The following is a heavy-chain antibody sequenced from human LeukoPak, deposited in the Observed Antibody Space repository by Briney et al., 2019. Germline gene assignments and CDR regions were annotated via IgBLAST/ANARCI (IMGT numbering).Heavy chain of an antibody. CDR1: GYSENFYG. CDR3: ARDRVYCSGGSCYSEHDY. J-gene: IGHJ4*02. D-gene: IGHD2-15*01. V-gene: IGHV1-18*04. Sequence: ASVKVSCKTSGYSENFYGITWVRQVAGQGLEWMGWISAQHGQAEYAPNSQDRVTMTTDTYTNTAYMELRSLRSDDTAVYYCARDRVYCSGGSCYSEHDYWSQGTLVTVSS. CDR2: ISAQHGQA.